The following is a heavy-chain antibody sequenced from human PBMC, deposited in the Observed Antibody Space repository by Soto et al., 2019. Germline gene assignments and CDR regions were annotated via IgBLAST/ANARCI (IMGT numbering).Heavy chain of an antibody. Sequence: GGSLRLSCAASGFTFSSYGMHWVRQAPGKGLEWVAVISYDGSNKYYADSVKGRFTITRDNSNNPQYRQMNSIRAEDTAVYYFAKERAAYSYDSSGYSFDDWGQGTLVTVSS. CDR2: ISYDGSNK. D-gene: IGHD3-22*01. J-gene: IGHJ4*02. CDR3: AKERAAYSYDSSGYSFDD. V-gene: IGHV3-30*18. CDR1: GFTFSSYG.